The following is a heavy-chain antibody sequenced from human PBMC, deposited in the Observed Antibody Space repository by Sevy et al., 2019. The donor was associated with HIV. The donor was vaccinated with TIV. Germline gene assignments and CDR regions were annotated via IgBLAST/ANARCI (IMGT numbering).Heavy chain of an antibody. Sequence: GGSLRLSCAASGLTFSSYGMLWVRQAPGKGLEWVAFIRYDGSNKYYADSVKGRFTISRDNSKNTLYLQMNSLRAEDTAVYYCAKEDGSSWYRYYYGMDVWGQGTTVTVSS. D-gene: IGHD6-13*01. CDR3: AKEDGSSWYRYYYGMDV. CDR1: GLTFSSYG. J-gene: IGHJ6*02. CDR2: IRYDGSNK. V-gene: IGHV3-30*02.